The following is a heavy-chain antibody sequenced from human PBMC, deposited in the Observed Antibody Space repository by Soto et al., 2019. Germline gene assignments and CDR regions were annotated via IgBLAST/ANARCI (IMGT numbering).Heavy chain of an antibody. D-gene: IGHD5-18*01. Sequence: SETLSLTCTVSGASITNDDFFWSWVRQHPDKGLEWLAYITYSGSIYYNPSLRSRLSVSIDKSKSQFSLNVRSVTAEDTAVYFCAKMERTQLWLLVQNWGQGLPVTVSS. CDR3: AKMERTQLWLLVQN. CDR2: ITYSGSI. CDR1: GASITNDDFF. J-gene: IGHJ4*02. V-gene: IGHV4-31*03.